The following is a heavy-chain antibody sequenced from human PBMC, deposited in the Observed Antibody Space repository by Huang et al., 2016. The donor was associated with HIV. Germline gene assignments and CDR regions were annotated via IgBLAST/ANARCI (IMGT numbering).Heavy chain of an antibody. CDR2: INTNTENP. D-gene: IGHD1-20*01. CDR1: GNTCTTYA. Sequence: QVQLVQSGSELKKPGASVRVSCKASGNTCTTYAINWVRQAPGQGLEWMGWINTNTENPTYDQGFTGRFVFSLDTSVSTAYLQISSLNTEDTAVYYCARNSYNWNDISFDYWGQGTLVTVSS. J-gene: IGHJ4*02. V-gene: IGHV7-4-1*02. CDR3: ARNSYNWNDISFDY.